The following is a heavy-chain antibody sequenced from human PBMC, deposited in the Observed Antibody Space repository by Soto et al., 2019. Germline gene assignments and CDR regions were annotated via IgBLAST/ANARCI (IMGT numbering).Heavy chain of an antibody. CDR3: ARSDYYNGMDV. CDR1: GDSIRSYH. J-gene: IGHJ6*02. CDR2: ISNSGST. Sequence: SETLSLTCTVSGDSIRSYHLSWIRQPPGKGLELIGYISNSGSTNYNPSLKSRVTISVDRSKNQFSLKLSSVTAADTAVYYCARSDYYNGMDVWGQGTTVTVSS. V-gene: IGHV4-59*12.